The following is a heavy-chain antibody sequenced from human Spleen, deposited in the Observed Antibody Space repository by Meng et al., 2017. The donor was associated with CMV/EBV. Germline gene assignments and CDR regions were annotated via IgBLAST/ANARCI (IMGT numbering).Heavy chain of an antibody. CDR3: AHKRWELVDY. J-gene: IGHJ4*02. CDR2: IFWNDDK. Sequence: LTCTFSGFSLSTSGVGVGWIRQPPGKALEWLALIFWNDDKRYNPSLKSGVTISKDTSKNHVVLTMTDMDPVDTATYYCAHKRWELVDYWGQGSLVTVSS. CDR1: GFSLSTSGVG. D-gene: IGHD1-26*01. V-gene: IGHV2-5*01.